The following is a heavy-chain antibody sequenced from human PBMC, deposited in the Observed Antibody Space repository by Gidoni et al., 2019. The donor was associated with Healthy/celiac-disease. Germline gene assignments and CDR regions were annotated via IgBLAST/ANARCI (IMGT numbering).Heavy chain of an antibody. Sequence: EVQLVESGGGLVQPGRSLRLSCAASGFTFDAYAMHWVRQAPGKGLEWVSGISWNSGSIGYADSVKGRFTISRDNAKNSLYLQMNSLRAEDTALYYCAKDTQYCSSTSCAGYWGQGTLVTVSS. J-gene: IGHJ4*02. CDR2: ISWNSGSI. V-gene: IGHV3-9*01. D-gene: IGHD2-2*01. CDR1: GFTFDAYA. CDR3: AKDTQYCSSTSCAGY.